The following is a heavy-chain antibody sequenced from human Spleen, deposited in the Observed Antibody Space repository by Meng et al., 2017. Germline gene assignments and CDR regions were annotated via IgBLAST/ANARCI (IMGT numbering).Heavy chain of an antibody. V-gene: IGHV4-59*11. Sequence: QVQRQGSGPGLVKPSETLSLICTVSSGTIRSHYWSWIRQPPGKGLEWIGYIFYSGRPNYSPSLKSRVTISIDTSKNQFSLRLSSVTPADTAMYYCASGSGSGWYYFDNWGQGTLVTVSS. J-gene: IGHJ4*02. CDR1: SGTIRSHY. CDR3: ASGSGSGWYYFDN. CDR2: IFYSGRP. D-gene: IGHD6-19*01.